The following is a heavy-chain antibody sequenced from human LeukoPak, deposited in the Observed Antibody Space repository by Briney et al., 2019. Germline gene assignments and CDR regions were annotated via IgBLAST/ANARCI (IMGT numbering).Heavy chain of an antibody. D-gene: IGHD3-22*01. V-gene: IGHV3-53*01. J-gene: IGHJ3*02. Sequence: GGSLRLSCAASGFTVSSNYMSWVRQAPGKGLEWVSVIHSGGSTYYADSVKGRFTISRDNSKNTLYLQMNSLRAEDTAVYYCARETYYYDSSGYGSAFDIWGQGTMVTVSS. CDR2: IHSGGST. CDR1: GFTVSSNY. CDR3: ARETYYYDSSGYGSAFDI.